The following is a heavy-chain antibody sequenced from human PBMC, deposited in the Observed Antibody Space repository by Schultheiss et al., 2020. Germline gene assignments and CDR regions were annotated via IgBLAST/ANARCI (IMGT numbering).Heavy chain of an antibody. CDR3: ARVVPYCSGGSCYSVYYYYGMDV. V-gene: IGHV3-13*01. Sequence: GGSLRLSCAASGFTFDDYAMHWVRQATGKGLEWVSAIGTAGDTYYPGSVKGRFTISRDNAKNSLYLQMNSLRAEDTAVYYCARVVPYCSGGSCYSVYYYYGMDVWGQGTTVTVSS. J-gene: IGHJ6*02. D-gene: IGHD2-15*01. CDR1: GFTFDDYA. CDR2: IGTAGDT.